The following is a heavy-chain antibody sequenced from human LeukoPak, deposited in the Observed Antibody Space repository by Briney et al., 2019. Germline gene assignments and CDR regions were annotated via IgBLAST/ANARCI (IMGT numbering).Heavy chain of an antibody. CDR3: ARVRTLWAYYGMDV. J-gene: IGHJ6*02. CDR1: GFTFNTYW. D-gene: IGHD2-21*01. Sequence: GGSLRLSCAASGFTFNTYWMSWVREAPGKGLEWVANIKEDESENYYVDSVKGRFTISRDNAKNSLYPQMNSLRAEDTAMYYCARVRTLWAYYGMDVWGQGTTVTVSS. CDR2: IKEDESEN. V-gene: IGHV3-7*01.